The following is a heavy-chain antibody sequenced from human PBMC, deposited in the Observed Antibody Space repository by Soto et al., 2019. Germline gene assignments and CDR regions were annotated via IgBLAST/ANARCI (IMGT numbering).Heavy chain of an antibody. CDR2: IFDSGST. CDR3: ARGFPYCSGTTCYPLVDY. J-gene: IGHJ4*02. D-gene: IGHD2-2*01. V-gene: IGHV4-59*01. CDR1: GGSISSYF. Sequence: QVQLQESGPGLVKPSETLSLTCTVSGGSISSYFCSWIRQPPGKGLEWIGYIFDSGSTNYNPSLQSRVTISVDTSKNQFYLDLTSVTAADTAVYYCARGFPYCSGTTCYPLVDYGGQGTLVTVSS.